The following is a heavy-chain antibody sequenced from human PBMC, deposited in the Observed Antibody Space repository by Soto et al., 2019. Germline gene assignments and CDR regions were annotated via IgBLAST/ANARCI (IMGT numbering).Heavy chain of an antibody. CDR2: IIPIFGTA. Sequence: ASVKVSCKASGGTFSSYAISWERQAPGQGLEWMGGIIPIFGTANYAQKFQGRVTITADESTSTAYMELSSLRSEDTAVSYCARVNPHYGHYEWGLWGQGTLVTVSS. J-gene: IGHJ4*02. V-gene: IGHV1-69*13. D-gene: IGHD4-17*01. CDR1: GGTFSSYA. CDR3: ARVNPHYGHYEWGL.